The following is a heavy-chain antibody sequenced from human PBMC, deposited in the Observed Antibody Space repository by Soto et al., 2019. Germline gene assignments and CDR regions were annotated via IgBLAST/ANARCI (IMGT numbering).Heavy chain of an antibody. D-gene: IGHD3-22*01. CDR3: ARDKGKDSSGSIIPYYYGMDV. V-gene: IGHV3-30*09. CDR2: ISYDGSNK. Sequence: GGSLRLSCAASGFTFSSYAMHWVRQAPGKGLEWVAVISYDGSNKYYADSVKGRFAISRDNSKNTLYLQMNSLRAEDTAVYYCARDKGKDSSGSIIPYYYGMDVWGQGTTVTVSS. J-gene: IGHJ6*02. CDR1: GFTFSSYA.